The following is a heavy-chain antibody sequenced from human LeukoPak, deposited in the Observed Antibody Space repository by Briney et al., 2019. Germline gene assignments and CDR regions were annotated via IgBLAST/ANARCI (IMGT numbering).Heavy chain of an antibody. CDR3: ARGLFGESLDY. Sequence: ASVKVSCKASAYTFSTHAMNWVRQAPGQGVEWMGWINTNTGNPTYAQGFTGRFVFSLDTSVSTANLQISSLKAKDTAVYYCARGLFGESLDYWGQGTLVTVSS. CDR2: INTNTGNP. CDR1: AYTFSTHA. D-gene: IGHD3-3*01. V-gene: IGHV7-4-1*02. J-gene: IGHJ4*02.